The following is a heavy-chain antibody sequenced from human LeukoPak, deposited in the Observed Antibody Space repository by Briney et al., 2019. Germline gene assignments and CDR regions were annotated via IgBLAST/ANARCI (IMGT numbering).Heavy chain of an antibody. CDR3: ATDSLSMNAFDA. D-gene: IGHD3-22*01. Sequence: SEPLSLSFTVSGASFTTHYWSWIRQPPGKGLEWIGYISYVGSTNYNPSLKSRVTISIDTSKNEVSLMLTSVTAADTAVYYCATDSLSMNAFDAWGQGTMVTVSS. CDR1: GASFTTHY. J-gene: IGHJ3*01. V-gene: IGHV4-59*11. CDR2: ISYVGST.